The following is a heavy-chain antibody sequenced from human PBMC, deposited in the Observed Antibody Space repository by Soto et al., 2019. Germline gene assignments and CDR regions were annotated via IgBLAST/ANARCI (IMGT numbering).Heavy chain of an antibody. CDR1: GGTFSSYA. CDR3: ARGGVGATGGYYYYGMDV. V-gene: IGHV1-69*01. Sequence: QVQLVQSGAEVKKPGSSVKVSCKASGGTFSSYAISWVRQAPGQGLEWMGGIIPIFGTANYAQKVQGRVTITADESTSTAYMELSSLRSEDTAVYYCARGGVGATGGYYYYGMDVWGQGTTVTVSS. CDR2: IIPIFGTA. D-gene: IGHD1-26*01. J-gene: IGHJ6*02.